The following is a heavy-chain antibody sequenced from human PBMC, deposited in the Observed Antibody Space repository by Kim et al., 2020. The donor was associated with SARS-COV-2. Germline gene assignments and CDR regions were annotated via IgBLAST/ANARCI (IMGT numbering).Heavy chain of an antibody. CDR3: AKDGKHSGYTRRRGYYFDY. CDR1: GFTFSSYA. V-gene: IGHV3-23*01. J-gene: IGHJ4*02. CDR2: ISGSGGST. Sequence: GGSLRLSCAASGFTFSSYAMSWVRQAPGKGLEWVSAISGSGGSTYYADSVKGRFTISRDNSKNTLYLQMNSLRAEDTAVYYCAKDGKHSGYTRRRGYYFDYWGQGTLVTVSS. D-gene: IGHD5-12*01.